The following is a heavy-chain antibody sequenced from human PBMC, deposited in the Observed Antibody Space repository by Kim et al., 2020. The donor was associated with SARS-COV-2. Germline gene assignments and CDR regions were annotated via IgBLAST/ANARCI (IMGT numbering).Heavy chain of an antibody. V-gene: IGHV3-43*02. J-gene: IGHJ6*02. Sequence: GGSLRLSCAASGFTFGDYAMHWVRQAPGKGLEWVSLIRCDGSSTYYADSVKGRFTISRDNSKNSLYLQMNSLRTEDTALYYCARESSVGYVMDVWGQGTTVTVS. CDR1: GFTFGDYA. D-gene: IGHD6-19*01. CDR3: ARESSVGYVMDV. CDR2: IRCDGSST.